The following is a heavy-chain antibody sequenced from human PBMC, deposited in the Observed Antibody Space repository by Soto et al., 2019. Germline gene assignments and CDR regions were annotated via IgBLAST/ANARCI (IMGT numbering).Heavy chain of an antibody. D-gene: IGHD3-22*01. Sequence: QVQLVQSGAEVKKPGSSVKVSCKASGGTFSSYAIGWVRQAPGQGLEWMGGIIPIFGTANYAQKFQGRVTVTADKSTSTAYMELSSLRSEDTAVYYCARGYYDSSGYWYFDLWGRGTLVTVSS. J-gene: IGHJ2*01. CDR2: IIPIFGTA. CDR3: ARGYYDSSGYWYFDL. V-gene: IGHV1-69*06. CDR1: GGTFSSYA.